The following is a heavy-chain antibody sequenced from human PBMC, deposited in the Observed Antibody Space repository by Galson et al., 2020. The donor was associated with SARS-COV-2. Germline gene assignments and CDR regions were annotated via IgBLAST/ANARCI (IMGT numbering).Heavy chain of an antibody. V-gene: IGHV1-24*01. CDR3: ATAPPIVVGPAARGPPWFDP. Sequence: ASVKVSCKVSGYTLTELSMHWVRQAPGKGLEWMGGFDPEDGETIYAQKFQGRVTMTEDTSTDTAYMELSSLRSEDTAVYYCATAPPIVVGPAARGPPWFDPWGQGTLVTVSS. CDR2: FDPEDGET. J-gene: IGHJ5*02. CDR1: GYTLTELS. D-gene: IGHD2-2*01.